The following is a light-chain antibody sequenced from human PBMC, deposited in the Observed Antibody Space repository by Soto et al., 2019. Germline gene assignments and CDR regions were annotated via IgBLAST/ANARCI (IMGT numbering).Light chain of an antibody. CDR3: QQRSKWPLT. CDR1: QSIGSY. CDR2: DAS. Sequence: EIVLTQSPATLSLSLGERATLSCRASQSIGSYLAWYQHKLGQPPRLLIYDASNRATGIPVRFSGSGSGTDFTLTISSLEPEDFAVYYCQQRSKWPLTFGQGTRLEIK. V-gene: IGKV3-11*01. J-gene: IGKJ5*01.